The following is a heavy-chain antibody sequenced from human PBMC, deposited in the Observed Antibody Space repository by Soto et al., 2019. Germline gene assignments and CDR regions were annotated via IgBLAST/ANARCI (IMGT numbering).Heavy chain of an antibody. D-gene: IGHD1-1*01. V-gene: IGHV1-69*06. CDR3: ARDGSWNDRPNWFDP. CDR1: GGTFSSYA. CDR2: IIPIFGKA. J-gene: IGHJ5*02. Sequence: QVQLVQSGAEVKKPGSSVKVSCKASGGTFSSYAISWVRQAPGQGLEWMGGIIPIFGKANYAQKFQGRVTITADKSTSTAYMELTSLRSEDTAVYYCARDGSWNDRPNWFDPWVQGTLVTVSS.